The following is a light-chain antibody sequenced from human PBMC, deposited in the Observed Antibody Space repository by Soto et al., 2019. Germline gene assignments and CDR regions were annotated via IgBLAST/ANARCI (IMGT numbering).Light chain of an antibody. CDR2: DAS. J-gene: IGKJ1*01. CDR1: QSISSW. CDR3: KLYNSDWT. V-gene: IGKV1-5*01. Sequence: DIQMTQSPSTLSASVGDRVTITCRASQSISSWLAWYQQKPGKAPKLLIYDASILESGVPSRSSGSGSGTESSLTISALQRDELATNYSKLYNSDWTCGQGT.